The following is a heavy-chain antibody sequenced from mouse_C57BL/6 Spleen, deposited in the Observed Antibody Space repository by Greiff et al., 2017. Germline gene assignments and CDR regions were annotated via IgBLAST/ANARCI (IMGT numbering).Heavy chain of an antibody. D-gene: IGHD1-1*01. CDR2: IDPSDSYT. J-gene: IGHJ2*01. Sequence: QVHVKQPGAELVKPGASVKLSCKASGYTFTSYWMQWVKQRPGQGLEWIGEIDPSDSYTNYNQKFKGKATLTVDTSSSTAYMQLSSLTSEDSAVYYCARTVVATGYFDYWGQGTTLTVSS. V-gene: IGHV1-50*01. CDR1: GYTFTSYW. CDR3: ARTVVATGYFDY.